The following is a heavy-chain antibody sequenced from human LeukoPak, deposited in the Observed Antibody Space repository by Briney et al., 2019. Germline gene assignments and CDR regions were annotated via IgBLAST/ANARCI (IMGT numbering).Heavy chain of an antibody. J-gene: IGHJ4*02. CDR2: IYYSGST. CDR3: ARHHETYYYDSSLFDY. Sequence: KPSETLSLTCTVSGGSISSSSYYWGWIRQPPGKGLEWIGSIYYSGSTYYNPSLKSRVTISVDTSKNQFSLKLSSVTAADTAVYYCARHHETYYYDSSLFDYWGQGTLVIVSS. V-gene: IGHV4-39*01. D-gene: IGHD3-22*01. CDR1: GGSISSSSYY.